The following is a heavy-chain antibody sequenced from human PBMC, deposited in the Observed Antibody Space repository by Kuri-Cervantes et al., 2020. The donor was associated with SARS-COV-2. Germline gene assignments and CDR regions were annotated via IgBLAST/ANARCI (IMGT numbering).Heavy chain of an antibody. CDR1: VGTFSHTI. V-gene: IGHV4-30-4*08. CDR3: ARGLGYSYGRRSPQGDF. J-gene: IGHJ4*02. Sequence: LRLSCYVCVGTFSHTIGSWIRQPPGKGLEWIGYISYIGSTFYHPSLKSRVTISSDTSRNQFSLRLTSVTAADTAVYFCARGLGYSYGRRSPQGDFWGQGILVTVSS. D-gene: IGHD5-18*01. CDR2: ISYIGST.